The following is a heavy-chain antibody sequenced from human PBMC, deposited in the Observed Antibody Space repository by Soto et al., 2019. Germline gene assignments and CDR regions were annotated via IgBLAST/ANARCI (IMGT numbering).Heavy chain of an antibody. J-gene: IGHJ3*02. D-gene: IGHD5-18*01. CDR2: IHYNGNT. Sequence: QVQLQESGPGLVKPSETLSLTCSVSGGSINRYYWSWIRQPPGKGLEWIGYIHYNGNTKYNPSLKSRVTMSVDTSKNQFSLRLISVTAADTAVYDCARRLKKETAIVYAFDMWGQGTMVIVSS. CDR3: ARRLKKETAIVYAFDM. CDR1: GGSINRYY. V-gene: IGHV4-59*12.